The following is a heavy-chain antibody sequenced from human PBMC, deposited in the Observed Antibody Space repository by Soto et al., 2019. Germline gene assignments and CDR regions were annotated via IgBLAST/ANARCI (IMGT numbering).Heavy chain of an antibody. J-gene: IGHJ6*02. D-gene: IGHD3-16*01. V-gene: IGHV4-4*07. CDR2: IYTSGST. CDR3: VGALTYEVPYYYYGMDV. CDR1: GGSISSYY. Sequence: SETLSLTCTVSGGSISSYYWSWIRQPAGKGLEWIGRIYTSGSTNYNPSLKSRVTMSVDTSKNQFSLKLSSVTAADTAVYYCVGALTYEVPYYYYGMDVWGQGTTVTVS.